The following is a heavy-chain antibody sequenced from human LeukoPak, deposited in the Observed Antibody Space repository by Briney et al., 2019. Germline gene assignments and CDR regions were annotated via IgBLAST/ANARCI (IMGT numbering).Heavy chain of an antibody. CDR1: GFTFSSYG. CDR2: IRYDGSNK. J-gene: IGHJ4*02. V-gene: IGHV3-30*02. Sequence: GGSLRLSCAASGFTFSSYGMHWVRQAPGKGLEWVAFIRYDGSNKYYADPVKGRFTISRDNSKNTLYLQMNSLRAEDTAVYYCAKARGRIVVGITYYFDYWGQGTLVTVSS. D-gene: IGHD3-22*01. CDR3: AKARGRIVVGITYYFDY.